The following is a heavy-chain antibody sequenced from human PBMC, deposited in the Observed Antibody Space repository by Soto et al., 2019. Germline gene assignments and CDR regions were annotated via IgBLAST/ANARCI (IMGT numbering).Heavy chain of an antibody. CDR1: GGSISSDNW. Sequence: QVQLQESGPGLVNPSGTLSLTCAVSGGSISSDNWWSWVRQPPGKGLEWIGEIYHSGGTHYNPSLKSRITISVDKSKNLISLELSSVTAADTAVYFCARHGGFSFDSWGQGTLVTVSS. V-gene: IGHV4-4*02. CDR2: IYHSGGT. CDR3: ARHGGFSFDS. J-gene: IGHJ4*02. D-gene: IGHD3-3*01.